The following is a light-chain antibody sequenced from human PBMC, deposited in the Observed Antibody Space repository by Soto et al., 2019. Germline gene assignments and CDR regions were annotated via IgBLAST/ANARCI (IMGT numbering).Light chain of an antibody. V-gene: IGKV1-27*01. CDR3: QKYNSAPFT. CDR2: GAS. J-gene: IGKJ3*01. Sequence: DIQMTQSPPSLSASVGDRVTITCRASQGISNYLVWFQQKPGRVPKLLMSGASTLQSGVPSRFSGSGSGTDFNLTISSLQPEDVAKYYCQKYNSAPFTFGPGTKVDIK. CDR1: QGISNY.